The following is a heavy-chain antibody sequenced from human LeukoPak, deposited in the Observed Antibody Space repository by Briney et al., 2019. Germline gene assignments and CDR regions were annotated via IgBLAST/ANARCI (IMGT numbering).Heavy chain of an antibody. Sequence: GESLKISCKGSRYSFNSYWIVWVRQMPGKGLEWMGIIYPGDSDTRYSPSFQGQVTISADKSISTAYLQWNSLKASDTAMYYCARFVGACSGGSCYSDYWGQGTLVTVSS. D-gene: IGHD2-15*01. J-gene: IGHJ4*02. CDR1: RYSFNSYW. CDR2: IYPGDSDT. V-gene: IGHV5-51*01. CDR3: ARFVGACSGGSCYSDY.